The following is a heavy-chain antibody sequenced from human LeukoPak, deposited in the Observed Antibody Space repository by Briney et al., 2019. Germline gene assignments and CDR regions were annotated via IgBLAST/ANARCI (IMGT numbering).Heavy chain of an antibody. Sequence: SGPTLVNPTQTLTLTCTFSGSSLSTIGMCVSWIRQPPGKSLEWLALIDWDDDKYYSTSLKTRLTISKDTSKNQVVLTMTNMDPVDTATYYSARISRYYGSGSYSHFDYWGQGTLVTVSS. J-gene: IGHJ4*02. D-gene: IGHD3-10*01. CDR3: ARISRYYGSGSYSHFDY. CDR1: GSSLSTIGMC. CDR2: IDWDDDK. V-gene: IGHV2-70*01.